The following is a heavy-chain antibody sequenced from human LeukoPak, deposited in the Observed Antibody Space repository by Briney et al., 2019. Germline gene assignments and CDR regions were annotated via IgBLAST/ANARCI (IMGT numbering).Heavy chain of an antibody. CDR3: TRGHWGLQS. CDR2: IHHSGNS. J-gene: IGHJ5*02. V-gene: IGHV4-59*02. Sequence: SETLSLTCTVSGASVTDYYWSWIRQSPGKGLEWISYIHHSGNSDYNPSLRSRVTTSLDTSKSQFSLNLISVTAADTAVYYCTRGHWGLQSWSQGTLVTVSS. D-gene: IGHD7-27*01. CDR1: GASVTDYY.